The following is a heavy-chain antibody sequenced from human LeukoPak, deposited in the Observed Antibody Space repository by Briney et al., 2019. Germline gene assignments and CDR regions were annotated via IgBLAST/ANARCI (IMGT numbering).Heavy chain of an antibody. Sequence: ASVKVSCKASGYTFTGYYMHWVRQAPGQGLEWMGWINPYSGGTNYAQKFQGRVTMTRDTSISTAYMELSRLRSDDTAVYYCARSHLANYYDSSGYFYWGQGTLVTVSS. J-gene: IGHJ4*02. CDR3: ARSHLANYYDSSGYFY. V-gene: IGHV1-2*02. D-gene: IGHD3-22*01. CDR2: INPYSGGT. CDR1: GYTFTGYY.